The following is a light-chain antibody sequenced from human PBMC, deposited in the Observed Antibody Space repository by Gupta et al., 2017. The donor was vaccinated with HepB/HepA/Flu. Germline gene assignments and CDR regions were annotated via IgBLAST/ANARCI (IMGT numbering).Light chain of an antibody. CDR2: TTN. Sequence: QSVLTQPPSSSGTPGQRVTSSCSGSSSNTGSNTVNWYQQLPGTAPKPLIYTTNQRPSGVHDRFSGSKSGTSAYLDISGLQSEDEADYCCAAGDDSLDAAVVGTGTKVTV. CDR3: AAGDDSLDAAV. CDR1: SSNTGSNT. V-gene: IGLV1-44*01. J-gene: IGLJ1*01.